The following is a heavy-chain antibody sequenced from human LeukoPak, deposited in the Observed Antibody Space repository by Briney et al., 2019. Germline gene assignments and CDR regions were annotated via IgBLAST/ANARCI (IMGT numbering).Heavy chain of an antibody. J-gene: IGHJ4*02. Sequence: QAGGSLRLSCAASGFTFRSYAMSWVRQAPGKGLEWVSIIYSGDRTDYADSLKGRFTISRDTSKNALYPQMSSLRAEDTAVYYCARDVRKQGLWSWGQGTLVAVSS. V-gene: IGHV3-66*01. CDR2: IYSGDRT. D-gene: IGHD3-10*01. CDR1: GFTFRSYA. CDR3: ARDVRKQGLWS.